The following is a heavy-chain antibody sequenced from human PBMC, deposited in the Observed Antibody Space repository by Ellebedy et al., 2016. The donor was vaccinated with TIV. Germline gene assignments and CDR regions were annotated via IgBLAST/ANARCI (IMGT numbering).Heavy chain of an antibody. D-gene: IGHD6-19*01. CDR3: ARGYSSGWYAESSAWFDP. J-gene: IGHJ5*02. CDR1: GGSISRNSYY. V-gene: IGHV4-39*07. CDR2: IYHSGST. Sequence: SETLSLXXTVSGGSISRNSYYLHWIRQPPGKGLEWIGSIYHSGSTHYNPSLKSRVTISVDTSKNQFSLKLSSVTAADTAVYYCARGYSSGWYAESSAWFDPWGQGTLVTVSS.